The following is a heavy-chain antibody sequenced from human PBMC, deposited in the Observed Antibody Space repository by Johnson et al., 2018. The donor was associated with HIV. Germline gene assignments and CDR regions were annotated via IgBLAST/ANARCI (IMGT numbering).Heavy chain of an antibody. CDR3: ARDVSYRYDGGAGDDAFDI. D-gene: IGHD5-18*01. J-gene: IGHJ3*02. CDR1: GITVSSNY. V-gene: IGHV3-66*02. CDR2: IFTVGDV. Sequence: EKLVESGGGLAQPGGSLRLSCAASGITVSSNYMSWVRQAPGKGLEWVSVIFTVGDVYYADSVKGRFTISRDNSKNFLYLQMNSLRPEDTAVYFCARDVSYRYDGGAGDDAFDIWGQGTMVTVSS.